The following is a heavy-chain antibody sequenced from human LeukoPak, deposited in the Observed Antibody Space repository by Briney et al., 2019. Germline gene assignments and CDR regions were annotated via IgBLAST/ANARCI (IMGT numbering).Heavy chain of an antibody. CDR1: GYTFTGYY. D-gene: IGHD2-21*01. CDR3: GRGDHPEGYYYYSGMDV. Sequence: ASVKVSCKASGYTFTGYYLHWVRQAPGQGPEWMGWINPNSGGTKYAQKFQGRVTMTRDTSISTAYMELSRLRSDDTAMYYCGRGDHPEGYYYYSGMDVWGQGTTVTVS. CDR2: INPNSGGT. J-gene: IGHJ6*02. V-gene: IGHV1-2*02.